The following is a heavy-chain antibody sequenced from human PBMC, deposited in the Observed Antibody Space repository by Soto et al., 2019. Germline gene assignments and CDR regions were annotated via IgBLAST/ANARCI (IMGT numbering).Heavy chain of an antibody. Sequence: PGGSLRLSCAASGFTFSSHAMSWVRQAPGKGLEWVSAISGSGGSTYYADSVKGRFTISRGNSKNTLYLQMNSLRAEDTAVYYCAVYYDSSGYYYAPIDYWGQGTLVTVSS. CDR1: GFTFSSHA. CDR2: ISGSGGST. D-gene: IGHD3-22*01. V-gene: IGHV3-23*01. CDR3: AVYYDSSGYYYAPIDY. J-gene: IGHJ4*02.